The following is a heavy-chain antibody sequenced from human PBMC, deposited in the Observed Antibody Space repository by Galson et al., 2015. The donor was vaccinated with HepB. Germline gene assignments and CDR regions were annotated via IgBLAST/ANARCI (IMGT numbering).Heavy chain of an antibody. Sequence: SLRLSCAASGFTFSSYGMHWVRQAPGKGLEWVAVISYDGSNKYYADSVKGRFTITRDNSNTTLYLQMNSLRAEDTAVYYCAPGSWFDPWGQGTLVTVSS. D-gene: IGHD3-10*01. CDR2: ISYDGSNK. V-gene: IGHV3-30*03. CDR1: GFTFSSYG. J-gene: IGHJ5*02. CDR3: APGSWFDP.